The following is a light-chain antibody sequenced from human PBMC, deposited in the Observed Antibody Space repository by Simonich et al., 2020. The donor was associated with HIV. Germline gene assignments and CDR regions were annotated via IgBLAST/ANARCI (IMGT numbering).Light chain of an antibody. Sequence: DIVMTQSPDSLAVSLGERATINCKSSQSVLYSSNNKNYLAWYQQKPGQPPKLIIYWSSTGESGVPDRFSGSGSGTDFTLTISSLQAEDVAVYYCQQYYSTPQTFGQGTKLEIK. CDR1: QSVLYSSNNKNY. J-gene: IGKJ2*01. V-gene: IGKV4-1*01. CDR3: QQYYSTPQT. CDR2: WSS.